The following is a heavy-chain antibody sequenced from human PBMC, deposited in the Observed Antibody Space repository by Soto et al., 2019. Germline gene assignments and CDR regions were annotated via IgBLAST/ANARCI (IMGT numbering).Heavy chain of an antibody. CDR3: ARPLNQQLVYYYYYGMDV. CDR2: ISSSSSYI. CDR1: GFTFSSYS. J-gene: IGHJ6*02. D-gene: IGHD6-6*01. V-gene: IGHV3-21*01. Sequence: EVQLVASGGGLVKPGGSLRLSCAASGFTFSSYSMNWVRQAPGKGLEWVSSISSSSSYIYYADSVKGRFTISRDNAKNSLYLQMNSLRAEDTAVYYCARPLNQQLVYYYYYGMDVWGQGTTVTVSS.